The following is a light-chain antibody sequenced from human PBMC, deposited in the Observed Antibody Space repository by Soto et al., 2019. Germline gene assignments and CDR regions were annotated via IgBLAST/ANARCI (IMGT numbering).Light chain of an antibody. Sequence: EIVLTQSPATLSLSPGERATLSCRASQSVSSYLAWYQQKPGQAPRLLIYDASNMATGIPARFSGSGSGTDFTLTISSLEPEDFAVYDCQQRSNWPPRFTFGPGTKVDIK. CDR1: QSVSSY. J-gene: IGKJ3*01. V-gene: IGKV3-11*01. CDR2: DAS. CDR3: QQRSNWPPRFT.